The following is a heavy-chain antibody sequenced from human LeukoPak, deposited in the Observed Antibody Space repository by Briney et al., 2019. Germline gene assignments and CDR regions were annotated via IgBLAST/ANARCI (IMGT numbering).Heavy chain of an antibody. Sequence: SESLSLTRAVSGDSHSRYYWSWIPQPAGRGLEWIGRIYSSGSTNYNPSLKSRVTMSVDTSKNQYSLKLSSVTAADTAVYYCARAAYDSSGYYYVADSWGQGTLVTVSS. J-gene: IGHJ4*02. D-gene: IGHD3-22*01. CDR1: GDSHSRYY. CDR3: ARAAYDSSGYYYVADS. CDR2: IYSSGST. V-gene: IGHV4-4*07.